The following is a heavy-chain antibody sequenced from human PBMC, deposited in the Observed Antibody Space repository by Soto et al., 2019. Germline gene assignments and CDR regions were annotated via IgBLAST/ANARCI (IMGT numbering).Heavy chain of an antibody. CDR1: GFTFSSYA. V-gene: IGHV3-23*01. CDR2: ISGSDTTST. CDR3: AKDSQGSCYSSSDY. J-gene: IGHJ4*02. Sequence: PGGSLRLSCAASGFTFSSYAMSWVRQAPGKGLEWVSAISGSDTTSTFYADSVKGRFTISRDNSKNTLYLQMNSLRAEDTALYYCAKDSQGSCYSSSDYWGQGTLVTVSS. D-gene: IGHD2-15*01.